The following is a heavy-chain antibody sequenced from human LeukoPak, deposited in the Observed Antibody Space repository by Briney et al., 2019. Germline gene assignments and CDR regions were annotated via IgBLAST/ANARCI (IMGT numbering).Heavy chain of an antibody. D-gene: IGHD5-12*01. V-gene: IGHV3-30*18. Sequence: SGGSLRLSCAASGFTFSSYGMHWVRQAPGKGLEWVAVISYDGSNKYYADSVKGRFTISRDNSKNTLYLQMNSLRAEDTAVYYCAEGRGIYSGYDLIDYWGQGTLVTVSS. CDR2: ISYDGSNK. CDR1: GFTFSSYG. J-gene: IGHJ4*02. CDR3: AEGRGIYSGYDLIDY.